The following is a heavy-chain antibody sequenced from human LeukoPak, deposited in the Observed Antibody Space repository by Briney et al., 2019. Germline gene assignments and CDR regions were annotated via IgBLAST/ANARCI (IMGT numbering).Heavy chain of an antibody. D-gene: IGHD5-12*01. Sequence: PGRSLRLSCAVSGFTFDDYAMHWVRQVPGKGLEWVSGINWNSDSIGYADSVKGRITTSRDNAKNSLYLQMNSLRAEDTAFYYCAINGGGDSGYGNFDYWGQGTLVTVSS. CDR1: GFTFDDYA. CDR3: AINGGGDSGYGNFDY. J-gene: IGHJ4*02. V-gene: IGHV3-9*01. CDR2: INWNSDSI.